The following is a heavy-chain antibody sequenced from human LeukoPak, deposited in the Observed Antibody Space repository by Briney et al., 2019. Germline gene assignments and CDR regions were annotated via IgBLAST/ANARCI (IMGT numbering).Heavy chain of an antibody. CDR2: ISGSGGST. Sequence: GGSLRLSCAASGFTFSSYSMNWVRQAPGKGLEWVSAISGSGGSTYYADSVKGRFTISRDNSKNTLYLQMNSLRAEDTAVYYCALNGREVPSGAFDIWGQGTMVTVSS. CDR3: ALNGREVPSGAFDI. D-gene: IGHD3-16*02. J-gene: IGHJ3*02. CDR1: GFTFSSYS. V-gene: IGHV3-23*01.